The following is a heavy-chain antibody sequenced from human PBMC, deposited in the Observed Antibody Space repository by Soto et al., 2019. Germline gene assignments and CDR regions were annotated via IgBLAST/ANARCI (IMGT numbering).Heavy chain of an antibody. D-gene: IGHD1-26*01. V-gene: IGHV4-59*01. CDR3: ARGGAQGAALDI. CDR2: IYYTGGT. CDR1: DGSISNYF. J-gene: IGHJ3*02. Sequence: QVQLQESGPGLVKPSETLSLTCIVSDGSISNYFWSWIRQPPGKGLEWIGDIYYTGGTNYNPSLKSRVTISVDTSKNQFSLRVNSVTAADTAVYYCARGGAQGAALDIWGQGTMVTVSS.